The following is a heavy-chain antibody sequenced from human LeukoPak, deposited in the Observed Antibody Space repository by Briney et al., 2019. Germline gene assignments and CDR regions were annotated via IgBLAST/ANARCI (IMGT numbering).Heavy chain of an antibody. CDR2: ISYDGSNK. D-gene: IGHD3-10*01. J-gene: IGHJ6*04. Sequence: PGGSLRLSCAASGFTFSSYGMHWVRQAPGKGLEWVAVISYDGSNKYYADSVKGRFTISRDNSKNTLYLQMNSLRAEDTAVYYCAKDKRVTMVRGVIIPYGMDVWGKGTTVTVSS. CDR1: GFTFSSYG. CDR3: AKDKRVTMVRGVIIPYGMDV. V-gene: IGHV3-30*18.